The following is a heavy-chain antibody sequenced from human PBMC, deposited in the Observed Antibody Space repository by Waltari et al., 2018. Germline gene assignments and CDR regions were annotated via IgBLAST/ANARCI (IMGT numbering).Heavy chain of an antibody. V-gene: IGHV4-38-2*01. J-gene: IGHJ4*02. CDR2: IYHSGST. CDR3: ARRSSTGFYYFDY. D-gene: IGHD6-25*01. CDR1: GYSISSGYY. Sequence: QVQLQESGTGLVKPSETLSLTCAVSGYSISSGYYWGWIRQPPGKGLEWMGSIYHSGSTYYNPSLKSRVTISVDTSKNQFSLKLSSVTAADTTVYYCARRSSTGFYYFDYWGQGTLVTVSS.